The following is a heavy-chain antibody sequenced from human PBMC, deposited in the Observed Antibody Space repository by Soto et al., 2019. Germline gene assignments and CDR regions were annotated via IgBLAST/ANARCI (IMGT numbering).Heavy chain of an antibody. D-gene: IGHD3-22*01. V-gene: IGHV3-13*01. Sequence: GGSLRLSCAASGFTFSSYDMHWVRQATGKGLEWVSAIGTAGDTYYPGSVEGRFTISRENAKNSLYLQMNSLRAGDTAVYYCARDRDRSGVVVMLDYWGQGTLVTVSS. CDR2: IGTAGDT. CDR1: GFTFSSYD. J-gene: IGHJ4*02. CDR3: ARDRDRSGVVVMLDY.